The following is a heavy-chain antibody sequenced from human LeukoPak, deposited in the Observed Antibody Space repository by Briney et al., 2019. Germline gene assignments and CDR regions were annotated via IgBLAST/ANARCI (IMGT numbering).Heavy chain of an antibody. V-gene: IGHV3-30*18. CDR2: ISYNGRNK. J-gene: IGHJ4*02. CDR1: GFTISSYG. Sequence: EGSLSLSCAASGFTISSYGMHWVRQAPGKGLEWVGVISYNGRNKYNADSIKSLFTIFSDGPNKTSYMIINSLRVEDTAVYYCVKGEVATVDYFDFWGQGTLVTVSS. D-gene: IGHD5-12*01. CDR3: VKGEVATVDYFDF.